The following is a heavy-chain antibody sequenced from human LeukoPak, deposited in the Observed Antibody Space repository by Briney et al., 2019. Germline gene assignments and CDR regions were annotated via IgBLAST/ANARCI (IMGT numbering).Heavy chain of an antibody. V-gene: IGHV3-21*01. D-gene: IGHD3-10*01. Sequence: GGSLRLSCAASGFTFSSYSMNWVRQAPGKGLEWVSSISSSSSYIYYADSVKGRFTISRDNAKNSLYLQMNSLRAEDTAVYYCARVEYYYGSGSYYMDYWGQGTLVTVSS. CDR2: ISSSSSYI. CDR1: GFTFSSYS. J-gene: IGHJ4*02. CDR3: ARVEYYYGSGSYYMDY.